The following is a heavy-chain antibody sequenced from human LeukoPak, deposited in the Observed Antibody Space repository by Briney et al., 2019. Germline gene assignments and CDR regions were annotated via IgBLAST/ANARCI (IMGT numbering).Heavy chain of an antibody. V-gene: IGHV3-23*01. CDR1: GFTFSSYA. CDR2: ISGSGGST. D-gene: IGHD2-2*01. CDR3: ANEYCTSSSCYLYYFDY. J-gene: IGHJ4*02. Sequence: GGSLRLSCAASGFTFSSYAMSWVRQAPGKGLEWVSAISGSGGSTYYADSVKGRFAISRDTSKNTVILQMNSLRAEDTAVYYCANEYCTSSSCYLYYFDYWGQGTLVTVSS.